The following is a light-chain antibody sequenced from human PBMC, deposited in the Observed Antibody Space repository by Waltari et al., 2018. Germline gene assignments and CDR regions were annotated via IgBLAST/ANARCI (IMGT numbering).Light chain of an antibody. J-gene: IGLJ3*02. V-gene: IGLV7-43*01. CDR1: PWAAISNSY. CDR2: DTN. Sequence: QTVVTQEPSLTVSPGGTVTLTLTPTPWAAISNSYPNWFQQKPGQAPTSLIYDTNKRHFWTPARFSGSLLGGKAALTLSRALPEDEADYYCALYYGNARWVFGGGTKLTVL. CDR3: ALYYGNARWV.